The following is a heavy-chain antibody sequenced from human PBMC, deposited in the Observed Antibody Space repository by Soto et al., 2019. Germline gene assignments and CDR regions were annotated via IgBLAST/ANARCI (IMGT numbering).Heavy chain of an antibody. CDR2: ISSNGGST. D-gene: IGHD2-2*02. CDR1: GFTFRTYA. Sequence: EVQLVESGGGLVQPGGSLRLSCAASGFTFRTYAMHWVRQAPGKGLEYVSRISSNGGSTYYANSVKGRFTISRDNSKNTLYLQLGSLGAEDMAVYYCARDRCGRTGCDNAFDIWGQGTMVTVSS. CDR3: ARDRCGRTGCDNAFDI. J-gene: IGHJ3*02. V-gene: IGHV3-64*01.